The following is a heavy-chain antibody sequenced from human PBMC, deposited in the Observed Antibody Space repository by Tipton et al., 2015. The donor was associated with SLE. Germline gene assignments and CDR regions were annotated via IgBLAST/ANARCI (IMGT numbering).Heavy chain of an antibody. Sequence: QLVQSGAEVKEPGASLKVSCKASGYTFASYGINWVRQAPGQGLEWMGWISAYNGNINYAQKLQGRVTMTTDTSTSTAYMELRSLRSDDTAVYYCAREGATMDWFDPWGQGTLVTVSS. CDR1: GYTFASYG. CDR3: AREGATMDWFDP. V-gene: IGHV1-18*01. D-gene: IGHD1-26*01. J-gene: IGHJ5*02. CDR2: ISAYNGNI.